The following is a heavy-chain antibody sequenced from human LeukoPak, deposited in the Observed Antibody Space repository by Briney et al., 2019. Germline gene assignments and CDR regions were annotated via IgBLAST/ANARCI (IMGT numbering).Heavy chain of an antibody. CDR3: ARVVKSTSC. J-gene: IGHJ4*02. CDR2: IIPILGIA. Sequence: SVKVSCKASGVTFISYTISWVRQAPGQGLEWMGRIIPILGIANYAQKFQGRVTITADKSTSTAYMELSSLRSEDTAVYYCARVVKSTSCWGQGTLVTVSS. V-gene: IGHV1-69*02. CDR1: GVTFISYT. D-gene: IGHD2-2*01.